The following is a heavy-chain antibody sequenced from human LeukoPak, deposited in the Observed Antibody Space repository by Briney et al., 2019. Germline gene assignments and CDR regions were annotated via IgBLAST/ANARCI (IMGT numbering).Heavy chain of an antibody. CDR2: RNPNRCNT. CDR3: ARGASYYYCYMDV. Sequence: APLRVSSKPSRYTFTTYDINRVRQATGEGLEWMGWRNPNRCNTGYAQMFQGRVTITRNTSISTAYMELSSLRSEDTAVYYCARGASYYYCYMDVWGKGTTVTVSS. V-gene: IGHV1-8*01. CDR1: RYTFTTYD. J-gene: IGHJ6*03.